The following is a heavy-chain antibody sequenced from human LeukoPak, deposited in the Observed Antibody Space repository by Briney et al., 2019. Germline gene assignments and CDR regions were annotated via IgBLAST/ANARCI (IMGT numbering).Heavy chain of an antibody. D-gene: IGHD2-2*01. CDR3: ARDRATRDAFDI. J-gene: IGHJ3*02. V-gene: IGHV1-46*01. CDR2: INPSGGST. CDR1: GYTFTSYY. Sequence: ASVKVSCEASGYTFTSYYMHWVRQAPGQGLEWMGIINPSGGSTSYAQKFQGRVTMTRDMSTSTVYMELSSLRSEDTAVYYCARDRATRDAFDIWGQGTMVTVSS.